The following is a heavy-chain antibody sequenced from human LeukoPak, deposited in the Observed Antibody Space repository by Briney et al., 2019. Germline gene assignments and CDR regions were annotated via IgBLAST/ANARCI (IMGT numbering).Heavy chain of an antibody. Sequence: GGSLRLSCAASGFTFRNYAMNWVRQAPGKGLEWVSSISSSSSYIYYADSVKGRFTISRDNAKNSLYLQMNSLRAEDTAVYYCARDVIAAEGGYFDYWGQGTLVTVSS. J-gene: IGHJ4*02. CDR2: ISSSSSYI. D-gene: IGHD6-13*01. CDR1: GFTFRNYA. CDR3: ARDVIAAEGGYFDY. V-gene: IGHV3-21*01.